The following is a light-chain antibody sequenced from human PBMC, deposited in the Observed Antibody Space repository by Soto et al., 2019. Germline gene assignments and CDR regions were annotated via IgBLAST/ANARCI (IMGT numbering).Light chain of an antibody. CDR2: DAS. J-gene: IGKJ2*01. CDR1: QSVSSY. Sequence: EIVLTQSPVTLSLSPGERATLSCRASQSVSSYLAWYQQKPGQAPRLLIYDASNRATGIPARFSGSGSGTDFSLTISSLEPEDFALSYCQQRSNWAYTFGQGTKLEIK. V-gene: IGKV3-11*01. CDR3: QQRSNWAYT.